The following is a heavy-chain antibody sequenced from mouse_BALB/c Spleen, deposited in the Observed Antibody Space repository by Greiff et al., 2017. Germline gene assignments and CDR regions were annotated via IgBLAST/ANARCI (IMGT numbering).Heavy chain of an antibody. CDR2: IDPSDSYT. J-gene: IGHJ3*01. V-gene: IGHV1-69*02. Sequence: QVQLQQPGAELVKPGASVKLSCKASGYTFTSYWMHWVKQRPGQGLEWIGEIDPSDSYTNYNQKFKGKATLTVDKSSSTAYMQLSSLTSEDSAVYYCARKDYDYDFAYWGQGTLVTVSA. CDR3: ARKDYDYDFAY. CDR1: GYTFTSYW. D-gene: IGHD2-4*01.